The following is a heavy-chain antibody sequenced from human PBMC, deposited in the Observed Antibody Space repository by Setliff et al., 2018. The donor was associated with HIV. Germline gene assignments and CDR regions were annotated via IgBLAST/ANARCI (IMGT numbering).Heavy chain of an antibody. J-gene: IGHJ3*02. CDR3: ARAAGYSSSWHRYAFEI. CDR1: GYTFTGYY. V-gene: IGHV1-2*02. Sequence: GASVKVSCKASGYTFTGYYLHWVRQAPGHGLEWMGWIDPNSGDTNYEQKFQGRVSMTRDTSISTVYMELSSLRSDDTAVYYCARAAGYSSSWHRYAFEIWGQGTMVTVSS. D-gene: IGHD6-13*01. CDR2: IDPNSGDT.